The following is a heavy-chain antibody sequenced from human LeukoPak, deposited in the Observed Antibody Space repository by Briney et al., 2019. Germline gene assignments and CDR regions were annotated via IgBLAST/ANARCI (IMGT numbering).Heavy chain of an antibody. J-gene: IGHJ4*02. V-gene: IGHV1-18*01. D-gene: IGHD3-9*01. CDR3: ARENYDIMTGFSGGFDY. Sequence: ASVKVSRKSAGDTFNTYFINWVRQAPGQGLEWMGCISGYNGNTDYAPKFQGRVTMTIDTSANTAYMEVRSLSSDDTAVYYCARENYDIMTGFSGGFDYWGQGTLVTVSS. CDR2: ISGYNGNT. CDR1: GDTFNTYF.